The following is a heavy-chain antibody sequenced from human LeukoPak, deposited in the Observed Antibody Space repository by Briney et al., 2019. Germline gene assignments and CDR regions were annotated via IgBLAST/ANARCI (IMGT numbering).Heavy chain of an antibody. D-gene: IGHD2-2*01. Sequence: GASVKVSCKASGYTFTAYYVHWVRQAPGQGLEWMGWINPNSGGTNYAQKFQGRVTVTRDTSISTAYMELSRLVSDGTAVYYCARNIIIAPAALYQIDYWGQGTLVTVSS. J-gene: IGHJ4*02. CDR3: ARNIIIAPAALYQIDY. CDR2: INPNSGGT. CDR1: GYTFTAYY. V-gene: IGHV1-2*02.